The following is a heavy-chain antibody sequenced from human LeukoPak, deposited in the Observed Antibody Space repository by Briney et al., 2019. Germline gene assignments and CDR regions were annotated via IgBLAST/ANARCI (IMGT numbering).Heavy chain of an antibody. D-gene: IGHD2-2*01. Sequence: GESLKISCKGSGYSFTSYWIGWVRQMPGKGLEWMGIIYPGDSDTRYSPSFRGQVTISADKSISTAYLQWSSLKASDTAMYYCARHLRDCSSTSCLGSGWFDPWGQGTLVTVSS. CDR3: ARHLRDCSSTSCLGSGWFDP. V-gene: IGHV5-51*01. CDR2: IYPGDSDT. J-gene: IGHJ5*02. CDR1: GYSFTSYW.